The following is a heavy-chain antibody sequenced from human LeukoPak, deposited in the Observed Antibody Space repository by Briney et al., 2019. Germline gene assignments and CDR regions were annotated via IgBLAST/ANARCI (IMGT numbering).Heavy chain of an antibody. CDR3: ARGIVVVPAANNWFDP. V-gene: IGHV1-8*01. CDR2: MNPNSGNT. J-gene: IGHJ5*02. CDR1: GYTFTSYD. Sequence: GASVKVSCKASGYTFTSYDINWVRHATGQGLEWMGWMNPNSGNTGYAQKFQGRVTMTRNTSISTAYMELSSLRSEDTAVYYCARGIVVVPAANNWFDPWSQGTLVTVSS. D-gene: IGHD2-2*01.